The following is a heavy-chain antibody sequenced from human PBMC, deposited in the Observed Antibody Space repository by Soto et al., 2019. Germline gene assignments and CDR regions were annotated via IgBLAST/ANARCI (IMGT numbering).Heavy chain of an antibody. CDR3: ARDGPNYDFWSGYFSY. V-gene: IGHV3-48*01. J-gene: IGHJ4*02. Sequence: GGSVRLSCAASGFTFSSYSMNWVRQAPGKGLEWVSYISSSSSTIYYADSVKGRFTISRDNAKNSLYLQMNSLRAEDTAVYYCARDGPNYDFWSGYFSYWGQGTLVTVSS. CDR1: GFTFSSYS. CDR2: ISSSSSTI. D-gene: IGHD3-3*01.